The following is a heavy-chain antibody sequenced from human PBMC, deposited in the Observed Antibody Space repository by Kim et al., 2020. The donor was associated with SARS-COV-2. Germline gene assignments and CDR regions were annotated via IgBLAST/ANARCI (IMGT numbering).Heavy chain of an antibody. Sequence: TNYHPSLQSRVTIAVDTSKNHFSLKLRSVTAADTAVYYCAGETTVTSLFDSWGQGTLVTVSS. D-gene: IGHD4-17*01. CDR2: T. CDR3: AGETTVTSLFDS. V-gene: IGHV4-59*01. J-gene: IGHJ4*02.